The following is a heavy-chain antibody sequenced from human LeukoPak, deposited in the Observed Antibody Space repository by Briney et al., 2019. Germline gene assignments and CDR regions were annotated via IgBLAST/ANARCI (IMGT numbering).Heavy chain of an antibody. Sequence: SETLSLTCTVSGGSISSYYWSWIRQPPGKGLEWIGYIYYSGSTNYNPSLKSRVTISVDTSKNQFSLKLSSVTAADTAVYYCARVRIAVAGSFDYWGQGTLVTVSS. CDR2: IYYSGST. CDR3: ARVRIAVAGSFDY. D-gene: IGHD6-19*01. CDR1: GGSISSYY. V-gene: IGHV4-59*01. J-gene: IGHJ4*02.